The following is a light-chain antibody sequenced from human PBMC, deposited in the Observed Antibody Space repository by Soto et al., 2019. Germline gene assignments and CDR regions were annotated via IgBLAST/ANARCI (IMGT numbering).Light chain of an antibody. CDR1: SSNIGRNT. CDR2: SNN. CDR3: ATWDDSLNAVL. V-gene: IGLV1-44*01. J-gene: IGLJ2*01. Sequence: QLVLTQPPSASGTPGQRVTISCSGSSSNIGRNTVNWYQQLPGTAPKLLIYSNNQRPSGVPDRFSGSKSGASASLDISGLQSEDEADYYCATWDDSLNAVLFGGGTKLTVL.